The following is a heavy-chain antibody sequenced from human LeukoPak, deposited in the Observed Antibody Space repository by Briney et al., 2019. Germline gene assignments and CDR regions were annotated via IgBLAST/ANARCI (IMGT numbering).Heavy chain of an antibody. D-gene: IGHD5-18*01. CDR1: GFTFSSYA. CDR3: ARGSIQLSIYFDY. Sequence: GGSLRLSCAASGFTFSSYAMHWVRQAPGKGLEWVAVISYDGSNKYYADSVKGRFTISRDNSKNTLYLQMNSLRAEDTAVYYCARGSIQLSIYFDYWGQGTLVTVSS. CDR2: ISYDGSNK. J-gene: IGHJ4*02. V-gene: IGHV3-30-3*01.